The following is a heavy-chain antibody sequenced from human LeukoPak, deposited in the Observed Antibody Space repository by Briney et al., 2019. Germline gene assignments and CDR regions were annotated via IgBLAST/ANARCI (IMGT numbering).Heavy chain of an antibody. V-gene: IGHV3-74*01. CDR2: TNTDGSST. Sequence: GGSLRLSCEASGITFRHYWMHWARQAPGKGLVWVSRTNTDGSSTSYMDSVKGRFTISRVNAKNTIYLQMNSLRAEDTAVYYCVPSDSSGLDWGQGTLVTVSS. D-gene: IGHD3-22*01. J-gene: IGHJ4*02. CDR3: VPSDSSGLD. CDR1: GITFRHYW.